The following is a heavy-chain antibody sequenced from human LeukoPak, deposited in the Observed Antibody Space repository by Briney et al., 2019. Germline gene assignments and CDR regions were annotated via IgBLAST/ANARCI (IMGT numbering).Heavy chain of an antibody. CDR3: ARDPSWEILSYFDY. CDR2: ISASGDII. Sequence: GGSLRLSCAASGFTFRNYYMTWIRQAPGKGLEWVSYISASGDIIYYGDSVRGRFTISRDNAKNSLYLDMNTLKAEDTAVYHCARDPSWEILSYFDYWGQGTLVTVSS. D-gene: IGHD1-26*01. J-gene: IGHJ4*02. CDR1: GFTFRNYY. V-gene: IGHV3-11*04.